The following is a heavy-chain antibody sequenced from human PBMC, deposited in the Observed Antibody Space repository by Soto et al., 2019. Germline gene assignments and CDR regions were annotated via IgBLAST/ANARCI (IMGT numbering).Heavy chain of an antibody. D-gene: IGHD2-15*01. Sequence: SETLSLTCTVSGGSISSSSYYWGWIRQPPGKGLEWIGSIYYSGSTYYNPSLKSRVTISVDTSKNQFSLKLSSVTAADTAVYYCARHWCVSSGSCYRADYYYYYYMDVWGKGTTVTVSS. CDR3: ARHWCVSSGSCYRADYYYYYYMDV. V-gene: IGHV4-39*01. CDR1: GGSISSSSYY. J-gene: IGHJ6*03. CDR2: IYYSGST.